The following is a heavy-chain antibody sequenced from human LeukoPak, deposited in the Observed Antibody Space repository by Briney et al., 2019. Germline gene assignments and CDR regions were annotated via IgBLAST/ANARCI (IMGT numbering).Heavy chain of an antibody. D-gene: IGHD6-13*01. CDR3: ARTSIAAAGRRFEKNWFDP. CDR1: GYTFTSYG. J-gene: IGHJ5*02. CDR2: ISAYNGNT. Sequence: ASVKVSCKASGYTFTSYGISWVRQAPGQGLEWMGWISAYNGNTNYAQKLQGRVTMTTDTSTSTAYMELRSLRSEDTAVYYCARTSIAAAGRRFEKNWFDPWGQGTLVTVSS. V-gene: IGHV1-18*01.